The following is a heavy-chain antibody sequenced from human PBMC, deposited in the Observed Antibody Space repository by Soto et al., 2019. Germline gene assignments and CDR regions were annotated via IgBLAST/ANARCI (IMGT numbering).Heavy chain of an antibody. D-gene: IGHD3-9*01. J-gene: IGHJ6*02. CDR2: INPSGGST. CDR3: ARNPSKFYDILTGYYTGDYYGMDV. V-gene: IGHV1-46*01. Sequence: ASVKVSCKASGYTFTSYYMHWVRQAPGQGLEGMGIINPSGGSTSYAQKFQGRVTMTRDTSTSTVYMELSSLRSEDTAVYYCARNPSKFYDILTGYYTGDYYGMDVWGQGSTVTFSS. CDR1: GYTFTSYY.